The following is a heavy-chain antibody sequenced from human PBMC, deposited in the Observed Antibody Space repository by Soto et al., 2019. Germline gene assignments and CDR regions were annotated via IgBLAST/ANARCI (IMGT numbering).Heavy chain of an antibody. CDR2: IFSNDDK. CDR1: GLSLNNDRLG. Sequence: QVTLKESGPVLVKPTETLTLTCTVSGLSLNNDRLGVSWIRQPPGEALEWLAHIFSNDDKSYSTSLKSRLTISKDTSRSQVVLTMTNMDPVDSATYYCALIKDCSRTDCYLASFDPWGQGTLVTVSS. D-gene: IGHD2-2*01. CDR3: ALIKDCSRTDCYLASFDP. J-gene: IGHJ5*02. V-gene: IGHV2-26*01.